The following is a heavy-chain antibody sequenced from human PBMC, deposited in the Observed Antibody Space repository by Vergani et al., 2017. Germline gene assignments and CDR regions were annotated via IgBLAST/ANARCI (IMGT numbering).Heavy chain of an antibody. D-gene: IGHD4-17*01. CDR1: GFTFSSYG. Sequence: QVQLVESGGGVVQPGRSLRLSCAASGFTFSSYGMHWVRQAPGKGLEWVEVIWYDGSNKYYADSVKGRFTISRANSTNTLYLQMNSLRAEDTDVYYSAKAIKVNYGVHFDYWGQGTLVTVSS. CDR3: AKAIKVNYGVHFDY. CDR2: IWYDGSNK. J-gene: IGHJ4*02. V-gene: IGHV3-33*06.